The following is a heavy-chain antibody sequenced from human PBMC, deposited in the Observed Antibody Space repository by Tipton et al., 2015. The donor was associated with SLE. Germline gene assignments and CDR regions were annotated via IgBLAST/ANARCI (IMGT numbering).Heavy chain of an antibody. J-gene: IGHJ5*02. D-gene: IGHD3-3*01. Sequence: TLSLTCTVSGGSISTYYWSWIRQPPGKGLEWIGYMYYSGITNYNPSLYSRVTISVDTSKNQFSLKMNSVTAADTAVYYCARGSPFMEWERNWFDPWGQGTLVTVSS. CDR2: MYYSGIT. CDR3: ARGSPFMEWERNWFDP. V-gene: IGHV4-59*01. CDR1: GGSISTYY.